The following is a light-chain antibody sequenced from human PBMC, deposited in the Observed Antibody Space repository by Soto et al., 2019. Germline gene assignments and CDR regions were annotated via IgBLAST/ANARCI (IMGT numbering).Light chain of an antibody. Sequence: QSALTQPASVSGSPGQSITISCTGTSSDIGSNNYVSWFQQRPGKAPTLIIYDVSNRPSGVSTHFSGSKSGKTASLTICWLLAEDEAEYYCSSYTATTRLFGGGTKLTVL. J-gene: IGLJ3*02. CDR3: SSYTATTRL. CDR2: DVS. CDR1: SSDIGSNNY. V-gene: IGLV2-14*01.